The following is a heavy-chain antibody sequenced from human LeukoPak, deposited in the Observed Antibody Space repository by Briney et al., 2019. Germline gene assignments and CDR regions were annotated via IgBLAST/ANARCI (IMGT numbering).Heavy chain of an antibody. D-gene: IGHD3-22*01. CDR1: GFIFDRYG. V-gene: IGHV3-23*01. CDR2: ISDSGSRT. J-gene: IGHJ4*02. Sequence: PGGSLRLSCAASGFIFDRYGMTWVRQAPGEGLKWVSSISDSGSRTYYADSVKGRFTVSRDNSKNTVYVQMNSLRAEDTAIYYCAKQESSESYPYYFDYWGQGTLVTVSS. CDR3: AKQESSESYPYYFDY.